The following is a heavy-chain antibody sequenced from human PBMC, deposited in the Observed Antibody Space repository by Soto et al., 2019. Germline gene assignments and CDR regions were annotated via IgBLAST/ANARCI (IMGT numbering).Heavy chain of an antibody. D-gene: IGHD1-1*01. CDR1: GYDFSSYD. J-gene: IGHJ4*02. CDR3: ATFTTGTMHFDY. CDR2: ISTRSANT. Sequence: ASVKGSRKAAGYDFSSYDITWGRQHPGQGLEWMGWISTRSANTNCADKFRGQVSLTTDTSTNTAYMDVRSLHSDDTAVYYCATFTTGTMHFDYRGQGTQVTVSS. V-gene: IGHV1-18*04.